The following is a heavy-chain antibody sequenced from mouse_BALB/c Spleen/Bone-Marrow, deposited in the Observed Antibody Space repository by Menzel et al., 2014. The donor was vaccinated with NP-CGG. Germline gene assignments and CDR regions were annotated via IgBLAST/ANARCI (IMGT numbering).Heavy chain of an antibody. D-gene: IGHD2-2*01. Sequence: EVNVVESGGGLVQPGGSRKLSCAASGFTFSSFGMHWVRQAPEKGLEWVAYISSGSSTIYYADTVKGRFTISRDSPKNTLFLQMTSPRSEDTAMYYCARSPYGYDGRDYWGQGTSVTVSS. CDR1: GFTFSSFG. CDR3: ARSPYGYDGRDY. J-gene: IGHJ4*01. V-gene: IGHV5-17*02. CDR2: ISSGSSTI.